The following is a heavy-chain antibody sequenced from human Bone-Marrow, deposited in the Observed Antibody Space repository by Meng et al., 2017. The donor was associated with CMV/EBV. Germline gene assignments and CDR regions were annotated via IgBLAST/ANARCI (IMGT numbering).Heavy chain of an antibody. CDR2: IWYDGSNK. D-gene: IGHD2-2*01. V-gene: IGHV3-33*01. Sequence: GESLKISCAASGFTFSSYGMHWVRQAPGKGLEWVAVIWYDGSNKYYADSVKGRFTISRDNSKNTLYLQMNSLRAEDTAVYYCAREGDIVVVPAATGAFDIWGQGTRVTF. J-gene: IGHJ3*02. CDR3: AREGDIVVVPAATGAFDI. CDR1: GFTFSSYG.